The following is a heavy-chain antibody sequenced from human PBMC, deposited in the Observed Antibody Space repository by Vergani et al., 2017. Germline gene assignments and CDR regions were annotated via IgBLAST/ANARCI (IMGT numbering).Heavy chain of an antibody. Sequence: QLQLQESGSGLVKPSQTLSLTCAVSGDSITNGGFSWNWIRQPPGKRPEWIGYIFPSGNSDYNPSLKNRVSISLDKSKNKFSLWVRSLTAADTAVYFCARASLRALVGYYYYMDVWGKGKTVVVSS. CDR3: ARASLRALVGYYYYMDV. V-gene: IGHV4-30-2*01. J-gene: IGHJ6*03. CDR2: IFPSGNS. CDR1: GDSITNGGFS. D-gene: IGHD3-16*02.